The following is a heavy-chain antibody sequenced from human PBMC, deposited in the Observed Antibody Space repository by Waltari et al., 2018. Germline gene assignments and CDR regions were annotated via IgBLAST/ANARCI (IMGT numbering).Heavy chain of an antibody. CDR2: NNSSGGST. D-gene: IGHD3-10*01. Sequence: QVQLVQSGAEVKKPGASVKVSCKASGYTFTNYYMHWVRQAPGKGLEWMGRNNSSGGSTSDEQKFQGRVTMTRDTSTSTVDMELSSLRSEDTAVYYCARDLLRVGAQTSVTMVRGLLEYWGQGTLVTLSS. J-gene: IGHJ4*02. CDR3: ARDLLRVGAQTSVTMVRGLLEY. V-gene: IGHV1-46*01. CDR1: GYTFTNYY.